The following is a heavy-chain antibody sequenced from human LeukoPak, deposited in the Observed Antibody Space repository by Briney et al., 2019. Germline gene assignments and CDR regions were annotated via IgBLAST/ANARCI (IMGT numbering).Heavy chain of an antibody. D-gene: IGHD3-10*01. CDR1: GFTFSEYS. CDR3: ARQVSGYGSGSFYFDY. J-gene: IGHJ4*02. CDR2: ISTSSSHI. Sequence: PGGSLRLSCAASGFTFSEYSMNWVRQAPGKGLEWVSFISTSSSHIYYGDSVKGRFTISRDNARNSVSLQMNSLRAKDTAVYYCARQVSGYGSGSFYFDYWGQGMLVTVSS. V-gene: IGHV3-21*01.